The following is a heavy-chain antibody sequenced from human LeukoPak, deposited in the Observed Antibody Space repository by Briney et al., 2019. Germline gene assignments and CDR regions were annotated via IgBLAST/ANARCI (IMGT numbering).Heavy chain of an antibody. Sequence: GGSLRLSCAASGFTFSSYSMNWVRQAPGKGLEWVSSISSSSSYIYCADSVKGRFTISRDNAKNSLYLQMNSLRAEDTAVYYCARAWGSVVRGVIRSWGQGTLVTVSS. CDR2: ISSSSSYI. CDR3: ARAWGSVVRGVIRS. CDR1: GFTFSSYS. D-gene: IGHD3-10*01. J-gene: IGHJ5*02. V-gene: IGHV3-21*01.